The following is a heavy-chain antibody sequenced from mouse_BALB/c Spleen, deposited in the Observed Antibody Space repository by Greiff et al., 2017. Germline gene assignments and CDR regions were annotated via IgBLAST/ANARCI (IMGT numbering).Heavy chain of an antibody. CDR3: ARHYYGSSYPDY. V-gene: IGHV1-69*02. Sequence: QVQLQQPGAELVKPGASVKLSCKASGYTFTSYWMHWVKQRPGQGLEWIGEIDPSDSYTNYNQKFKGKATLTVDKSSSTAYMQLSSLTSEDSAVYYCARHYYGSSYPDYWGQGTTLTVSS. CDR1: GYTFTSYW. CDR2: IDPSDSYT. D-gene: IGHD1-1*01. J-gene: IGHJ2*01.